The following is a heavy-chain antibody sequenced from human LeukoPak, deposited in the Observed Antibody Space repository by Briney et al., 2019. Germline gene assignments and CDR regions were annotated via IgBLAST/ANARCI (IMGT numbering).Heavy chain of an antibody. CDR1: GYAFTDYY. CDR3: ARADRLDGAPYLIGP. D-gene: IGHD2-21*01. V-gene: IGHV1-2*02. CDR2: INPNSGST. J-gene: IGHJ5*02. Sequence: GASVKVSCKTSGYAFTDYYLNWVRQAPGQGLEWMGWINPNSGSTSSAQKFQGRFTMTRDTSITTVYMEVARLTSEDTAIYYCARADRLDGAPYLIGPWGQGTLVTVSS.